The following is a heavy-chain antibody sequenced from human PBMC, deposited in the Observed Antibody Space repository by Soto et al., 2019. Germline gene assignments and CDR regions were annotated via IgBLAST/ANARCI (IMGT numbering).Heavy chain of an antibody. D-gene: IGHD2-21*02. J-gene: IGHJ4*02. V-gene: IGHV4-61*01. Sequence: PSETLSLTCTVSGGSVSSGSYYWSWIRQPPGKGLEWIGYIYYSGSTNYNPSLKSRVTISVDTSKNQFSLKLSSVTAADTAVYYCARAEGGGDCCDFDYWGQGTLVTSPQ. CDR3: ARAEGGGDCCDFDY. CDR2: IYYSGST. CDR1: GGSVSSGSYY.